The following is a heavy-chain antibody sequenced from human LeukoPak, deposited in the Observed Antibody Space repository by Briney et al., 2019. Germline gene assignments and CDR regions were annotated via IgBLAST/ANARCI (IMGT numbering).Heavy chain of an antibody. CDR1: GFTFINYW. V-gene: IGHV3-7*01. CDR2: IKQDGSEK. CDR3: AREPRVIGTTMVKATVDY. J-gene: IGHJ4*02. Sequence: GGSLRLSCAASGFTFINYWMSWVRQAPGKGLEWVASIKQDGSEKYCVDSVKGRFTISRDNAKTSLYLQMNSLRAEDTAVYYCAREPRVIGTTMVKATVDYWGQGTLVTVSS. D-gene: IGHD5-18*01.